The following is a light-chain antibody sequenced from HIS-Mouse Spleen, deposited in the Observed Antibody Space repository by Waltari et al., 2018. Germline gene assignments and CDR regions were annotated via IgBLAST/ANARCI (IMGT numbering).Light chain of an antibody. CDR3: QQYYSYPPWT. CDR1: QGISSY. CDR2: AAS. J-gene: IGKJ1*01. V-gene: IGKV1-8*01. Sequence: AIRMTQSPSSLSASTGDRVTITCRASQGISSYLAWYQQKPWKAPKLLIYAASTLQSGVPSMFSGSGSGTDFTLTISCLQSEDFATYYCQQYYSYPPWTFGQGTKVEIK.